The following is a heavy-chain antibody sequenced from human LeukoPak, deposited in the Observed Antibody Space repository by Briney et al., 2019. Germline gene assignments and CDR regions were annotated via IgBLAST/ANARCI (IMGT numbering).Heavy chain of an antibody. CDR2: ISSSSSTI. CDR3: ARDRGDYDFWSGYYRQSY. J-gene: IGHJ4*02. V-gene: IGHV3-48*01. Sequence: GGPLRLSCAASGFTFSSYSMNWVRQAPGKGLEWVSYISSSSSTIYYADSVKGRFTISRDNAKNSLYLQMNSLRAEDTAVYYCARDRGDYDFWSGYYRQSYWGQGTLVTVSS. D-gene: IGHD3-3*01. CDR1: GFTFSSYS.